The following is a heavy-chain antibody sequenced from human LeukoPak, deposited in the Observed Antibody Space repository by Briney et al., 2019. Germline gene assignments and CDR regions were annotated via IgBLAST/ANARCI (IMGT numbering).Heavy chain of an antibody. CDR3: ARGGGDYNPFDY. D-gene: IGHD4-17*01. CDR1: GFTVTSTY. J-gene: IGHJ4*02. Sequence: GGSLRLSCAVSGFTVTSTYMSWVRQAPGKGLEWVSVLYSGGDTYYADSVRGRFTISRHNSKNTLYLQINSLRPEDTAVYYCARGGGDYNPFDYWGQGTLVTVSS. V-gene: IGHV3-53*04. CDR2: LYSGGDT.